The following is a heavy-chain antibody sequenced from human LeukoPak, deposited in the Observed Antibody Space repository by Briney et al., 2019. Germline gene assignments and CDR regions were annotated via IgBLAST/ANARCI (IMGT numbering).Heavy chain of an antibody. V-gene: IGHV4-39*01. CDR3: ARHAARGGVWNWFDR. CDR1: GGSISSSSYY. CDR2: IYYSGST. J-gene: IGHJ5*02. D-gene: IGHD3-16*01. Sequence: SETLSLTCTVSGGSISSSSYYWGWVRQPPGKGLGWLGSIYYSGSTYYNPSLKSRVTISVNTSKTQFSLKLSSVAAADTAVYYCARHAARGGVWNWFDRWGQGTLATVSS.